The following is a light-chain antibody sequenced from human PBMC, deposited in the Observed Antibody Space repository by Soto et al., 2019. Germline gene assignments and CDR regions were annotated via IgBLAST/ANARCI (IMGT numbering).Light chain of an antibody. J-gene: IGLJ1*01. Sequence: QSALTQPASVSGSPGQSITISCPGTTSDVGSYDLVSWYQHHPGKAPKLLIYEVSKRPSGVSDRFSGSKSGNTASLTISGLQTEDEADYYCCSFAGSSNLYVFGTGTKVTVL. CDR1: TSDVGSYDL. CDR3: CSFAGSSNLYV. V-gene: IGLV2-23*02. CDR2: EVS.